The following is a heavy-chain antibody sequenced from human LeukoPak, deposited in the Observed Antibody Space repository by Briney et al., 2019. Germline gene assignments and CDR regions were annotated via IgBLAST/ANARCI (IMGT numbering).Heavy chain of an antibody. CDR3: ARDRPYDSSGYYQYYFDY. V-gene: IGHV4-59*01. J-gene: IGHJ4*02. CDR1: GGSISSYY. CDR2: IYYSGST. D-gene: IGHD3-22*01. Sequence: SEILSLTCTVSGGSISSYYWSWIRQPPAKGPEWIGYIYYSGSTNYNPSLKSRVTISVDTSKNQFSLKLSSVTAADTAVYYCARDRPYDSSGYYQYYFDYWGQGTLVTVSS.